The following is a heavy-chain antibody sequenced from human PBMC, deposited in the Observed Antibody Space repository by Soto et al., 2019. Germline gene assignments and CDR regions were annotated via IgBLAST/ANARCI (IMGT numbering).Heavy chain of an antibody. Sequence: QVQLVESGGGVVQPGRSLRLSCAASGFTFSSYAMHWVRQAPGKGLEWVAVISYDGSNKYYADSVKGRFTISRDNSKNTRYLQMNSLRAEDTAVYYCAREWVTMVRVYYYGMDVWGQGTTVTVSS. D-gene: IGHD3-10*01. CDR1: GFTFSSYA. CDR2: ISYDGSNK. V-gene: IGHV3-30-3*01. CDR3: AREWVTMVRVYYYGMDV. J-gene: IGHJ6*02.